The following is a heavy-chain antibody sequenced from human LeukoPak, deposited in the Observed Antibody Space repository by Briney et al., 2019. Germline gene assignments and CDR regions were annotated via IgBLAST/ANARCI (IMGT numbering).Heavy chain of an antibody. V-gene: IGHV3-33*01. Sequence: GRSLRLSCAASGFTFSSYGMHWVRQAPGKGLEWVAVIWYDGSNKYYADSVKGRFTISRDNSKNTLYLQMNSLRAEDTAVYYCATYYYGSGRYYLDDWGQGTRVTVSS. CDR2: IWYDGSNK. CDR1: GFTFSSYG. J-gene: IGHJ4*02. D-gene: IGHD3-10*01. CDR3: ATYYYGSGRYYLDD.